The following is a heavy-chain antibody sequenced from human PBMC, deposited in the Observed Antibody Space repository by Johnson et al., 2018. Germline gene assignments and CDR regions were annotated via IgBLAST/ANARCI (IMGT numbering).Heavy chain of an antibody. CDR1: GFTFSSYG. J-gene: IGHJ6*02. Sequence: QVQLVQSGGGVVQPGRSLRLSCAASGFTFSSYGMHWVRQAPGKGLEWVAVIWYDGSNKYYADSVKGRFTISRDNSKNTLYLQMNSLRAEDTAVYYCARVKGNDFWGGYYSPYYYYGMDVWGQGTTVTVSS. CDR2: IWYDGSNK. D-gene: IGHD3-3*01. CDR3: ARVKGNDFWGGYYSPYYYYGMDV. V-gene: IGHV3-33*01.